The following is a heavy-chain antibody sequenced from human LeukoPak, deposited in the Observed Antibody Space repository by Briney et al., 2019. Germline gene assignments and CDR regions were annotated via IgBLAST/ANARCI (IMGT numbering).Heavy chain of an antibody. CDR1: GFTFSSYT. D-gene: IGHD2-15*01. CDR2: ISVSSSYI. CDR3: AKPVEKGIRHQGWYFDL. V-gene: IGHV3-21*01. Sequence: SGGSLRLSCAASGFTFSSYTMNWVRQAPGKGLEWVSSISVSSSYIYYADSVKGRFTISRDNAKSSLYLQMNSLRAEDTAVYYCAKPVEKGIRHQGWYFDLWGRGTLVTVSS. J-gene: IGHJ2*01.